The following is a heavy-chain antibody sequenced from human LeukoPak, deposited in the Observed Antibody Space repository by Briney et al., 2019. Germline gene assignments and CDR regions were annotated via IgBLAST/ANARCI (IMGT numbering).Heavy chain of an antibody. D-gene: IGHD4-17*01. J-gene: IGHJ4*02. CDR2: ISGSGGST. V-gene: IGHV3-23*01. CDR3: ARETFDYGDYGGDY. CDR1: GFTFSSYG. Sequence: GGSLRLSCAASGFTFSSYGMSWVRQAPGKGLEWVSAISGSGGSTYYADSVKGRFTISRDNAKNSLYLQMNSLRAEDTAVYYCARETFDYGDYGGDYWGQGTLVTVSS.